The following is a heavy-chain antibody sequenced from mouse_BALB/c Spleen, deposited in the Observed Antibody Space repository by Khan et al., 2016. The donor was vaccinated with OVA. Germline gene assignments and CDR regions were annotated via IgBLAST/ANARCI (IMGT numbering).Heavy chain of an antibody. Sequence: VQLQQSGPELVKPGASVKISCKASGYTFTDYNMHWVKQSHGKSLEWIGYIYPYNGGTGYNQTFKSKATLTVDNSSSTAYMEFRSLTSEDSAVYYCARSGNVDYDRFAYWGQGTLVTVSA. CDR3: ARSGNVDYDRFAY. CDR1: GYTFTDYN. CDR2: IYPYNGGT. D-gene: IGHD2-4*01. V-gene: IGHV1S29*02. J-gene: IGHJ3*01.